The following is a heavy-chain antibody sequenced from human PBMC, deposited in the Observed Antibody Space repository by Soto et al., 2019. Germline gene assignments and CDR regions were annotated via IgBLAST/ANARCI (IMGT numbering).Heavy chain of an antibody. CDR2: ISAYNGNT. D-gene: IGHD6-19*01. CDR1: GYTFTSYG. V-gene: IGHV1-18*01. CDR3: ARTYDSTGFPPPLRPSYFDY. Sequence: EASVKVSCKASGYTFTSYGISWVRQAPGQGLEWMGWISAYNGNTNYAQKFQDRVTMTTDTSTSTAYMELSSLTSEDTAVYYCARTYDSTGFPPPLRPSYFDYWGQGTLVTVS. J-gene: IGHJ4*02.